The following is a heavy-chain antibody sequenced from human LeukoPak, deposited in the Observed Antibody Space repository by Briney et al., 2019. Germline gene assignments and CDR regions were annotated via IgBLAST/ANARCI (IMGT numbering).Heavy chain of an antibody. V-gene: IGHV3-23*01. Sequence: PGGSLRLFCVAPGFTFSNYLMNWVRQAPGKGLEWVSGISHSGSSIYYADSVKGRFTISRDNSKNTLYLQMDRLRVEDTAVYYCAMALDYWGQGTLVTVSS. CDR1: GFTFSNYL. CDR3: AMALDY. CDR2: ISHSGSSI. J-gene: IGHJ4*02.